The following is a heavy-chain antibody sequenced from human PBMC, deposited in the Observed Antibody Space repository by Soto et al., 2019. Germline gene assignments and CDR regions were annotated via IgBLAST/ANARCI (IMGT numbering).Heavy chain of an antibody. CDR2: IYPGDSDT. V-gene: IGHV5-51*01. CDR1: GYSFTSYW. Sequence: GSLKISCKGSGYSFTSYWIGWVRRMPGKGLEWMGIIYPGDSDTRYSPSFQGQVTISADKSISTAYLQWSSLRAEDTAVYYCARAPIALGYCSGGSCYATGFDYWGQGTLVTVSS. D-gene: IGHD2-15*01. CDR3: ARAPIALGYCSGGSCYATGFDY. J-gene: IGHJ4*02.